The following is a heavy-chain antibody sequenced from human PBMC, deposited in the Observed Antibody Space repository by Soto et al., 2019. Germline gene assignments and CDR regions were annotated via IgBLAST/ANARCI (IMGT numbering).Heavy chain of an antibody. V-gene: IGHV1-69*18. D-gene: IGHD3-16*02. CDR3: TRSIGSGGVIGGFDY. CDR1: GGTFSTNT. J-gene: IGHJ4*02. Sequence: QVQLVQSGAEVKRPGSSVKVSCKASGGTFSTNTISWVRQAPGQGLEWIGRIIPFSGTSNSAQKFQGRVTITADESTSTSYLELSSLSSEDTAVYYCTRSIGSGGVIGGFDYWGQGTLVTVSS. CDR2: IIPFSGTS.